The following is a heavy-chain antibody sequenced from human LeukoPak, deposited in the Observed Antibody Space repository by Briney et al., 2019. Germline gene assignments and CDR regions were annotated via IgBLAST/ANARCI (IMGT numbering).Heavy chain of an antibody. Sequence: GGSLRLSCAASGFTFSSYAMSWVRQAPGKGLEWVSAISGGGGSTYYADSVKGRFTISRDNSKNTLYLQMNSLRVEDTAVYYCASPRIAARTYYYGMDVWGQGTTVTVSS. CDR2: ISGGGGST. V-gene: IGHV3-23*01. J-gene: IGHJ6*02. CDR1: GFTFSSYA. D-gene: IGHD6-6*01. CDR3: ASPRIAARTYYYGMDV.